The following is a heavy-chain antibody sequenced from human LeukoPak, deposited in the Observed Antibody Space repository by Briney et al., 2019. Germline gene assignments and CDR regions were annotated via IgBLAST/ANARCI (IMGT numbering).Heavy chain of an antibody. D-gene: IGHD6-13*01. V-gene: IGHV4-34*01. CDR3: ASNGYSSSWYGRDWVLRPAYFDY. Sequence: SETLSLTCAVYGGSFSGYYWSWIRQPPGKGLEWIGEINHSGSTNYNPSLKSRVTISVDTSKNQFSLKLSSVTAADTAVYYCASNGYSSSWYGRDWVLRPAYFDYWGQGTLVTVSS. CDR1: GGSFSGYY. J-gene: IGHJ4*02. CDR2: INHSGST.